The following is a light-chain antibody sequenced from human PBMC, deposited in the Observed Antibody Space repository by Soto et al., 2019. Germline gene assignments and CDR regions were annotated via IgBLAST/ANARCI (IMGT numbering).Light chain of an antibody. CDR3: QQRSNWPAT. J-gene: IGKJ5*01. V-gene: IGKV3-11*01. Sequence: EVVLTQSPATLSLSPGDRATLSCRASQSVSSYFAWYQQKPGQAPRLLIYDASNRATGIPARFSGSGSGTDFTLTISSLEPEDFAVYYCQQRSNWPATLGQGTRLEIK. CDR2: DAS. CDR1: QSVSSY.